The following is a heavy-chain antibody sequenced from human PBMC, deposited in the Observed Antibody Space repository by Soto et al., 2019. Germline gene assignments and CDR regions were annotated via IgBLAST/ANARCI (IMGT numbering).Heavy chain of an antibody. D-gene: IGHD2-21*02. V-gene: IGHV1-69*04. Sequence: GASVKVSCKASGGTFSSYTISWVRQAPGQGLEWMGRIIPILGIANYAQKFQGRVTITADKSTSTAYMELSSLRSEDTAVYYCARDVSRDYYFDYWGQGTLVTVSS. J-gene: IGHJ4*02. CDR3: ARDVSRDYYFDY. CDR1: GGTFSSYT. CDR2: IIPILGIA.